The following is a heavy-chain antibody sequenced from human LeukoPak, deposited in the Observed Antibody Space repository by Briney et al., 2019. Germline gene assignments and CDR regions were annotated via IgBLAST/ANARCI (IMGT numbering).Heavy chain of an antibody. J-gene: IGHJ4*02. CDR2: ISSSSSYI. V-gene: IGHV3-21*01. Sequence: GGSLRLSCAASGFTFSSYSMNWVRQAPGKGLEWVSSISSSSSYIYYADSVKGRFTISRDNAKNSLYLQMNSLRAEDTAVYYCAKDFWSTMYYFDYWGQGTLVPVSS. CDR3: AKDFWSTMYYFDY. D-gene: IGHD3-3*01. CDR1: GFTFSSYS.